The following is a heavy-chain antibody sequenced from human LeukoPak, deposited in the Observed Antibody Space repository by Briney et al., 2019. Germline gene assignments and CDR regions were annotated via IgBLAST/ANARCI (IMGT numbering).Heavy chain of an antibody. Sequence: SETLSFTCTVSGGSISSSSYYWGWIRQPPGKGLEWIGSIYYSGSTYYNPSLKSRVTISVDTSKNQFSLKLSSVTAADTAVYYCARQGYYCTNGVCYFEDWGQGTLVTVSS. CDR2: IYYSGST. J-gene: IGHJ4*02. CDR1: GGSISSSSYY. V-gene: IGHV4-39*01. D-gene: IGHD2-8*01. CDR3: ARQGYYCTNGVCYFED.